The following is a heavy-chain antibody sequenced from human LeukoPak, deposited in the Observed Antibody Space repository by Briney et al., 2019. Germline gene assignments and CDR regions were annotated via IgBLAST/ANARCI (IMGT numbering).Heavy chain of an antibody. J-gene: IGHJ3*02. D-gene: IGHD3-16*01. CDR3: ARDSAWGVGTFDI. CDR2: INPNSGGT. CDR1: GYTFTGYY. Sequence: GASVKVSCKASGYTFTGYYMHWVRQAPGQGLEWVGWINPNSGGTNYAQKFQGRVTMTRDTSISTAYMELSRLRSDDTAVYYCARDSAWGVGTFDIWGQGTMVTVSS. V-gene: IGHV1-2*02.